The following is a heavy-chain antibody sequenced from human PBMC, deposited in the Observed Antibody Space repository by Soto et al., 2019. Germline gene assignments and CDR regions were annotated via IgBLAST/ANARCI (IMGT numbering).Heavy chain of an antibody. D-gene: IGHD3-10*01. Sequence: QVQLQQWGAGLLKPSETLSLTCAVYGGSFSGYYWSWIRQPPGKGLEWIGEINHSGSTNYNPSLKSRVTISVDTSKNQFSLKLSSVTAADTAVYYCALRGDDAFDIWGQGTMVTVSS. CDR2: INHSGST. CDR1: GGSFSGYY. CDR3: ALRGDDAFDI. J-gene: IGHJ3*02. V-gene: IGHV4-34*01.